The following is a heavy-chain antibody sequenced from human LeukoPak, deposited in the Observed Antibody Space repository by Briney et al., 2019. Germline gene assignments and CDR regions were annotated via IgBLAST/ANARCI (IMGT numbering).Heavy chain of an antibody. Sequence: SETLSLTCTVSGGSIGSYYWSWIRQPPGKGLEWIGYINYSGTTNYNPSLKSRVTISVDTSKNQFSLKLSSVTAADTAVYYCARSGDYEDAFDIWGQGTMVTVSS. CDR2: INYSGTT. J-gene: IGHJ3*02. V-gene: IGHV4-59*01. CDR3: ARSGDYEDAFDI. D-gene: IGHD4-17*01. CDR1: GGSIGSYY.